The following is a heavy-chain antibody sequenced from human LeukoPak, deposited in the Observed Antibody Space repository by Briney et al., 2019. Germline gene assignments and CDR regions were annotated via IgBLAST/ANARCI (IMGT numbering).Heavy chain of an antibody. CDR2: IYYSGNT. CDR3: ARAGRYGYYYYYYMDV. CDR1: GVSISSSNSY. Sequence: SETLSLTCTVSGVSISSSNSYWGWIRQPPGKGLEWIGSIYYSGNTYYNTSLKSQVSISVDTSKNQFSLKLSSVTAADTAVYYCARAGRYGYYYYYYMDVWGKGTTVTVSS. J-gene: IGHJ6*03. V-gene: IGHV4-39*07. D-gene: IGHD3-9*01.